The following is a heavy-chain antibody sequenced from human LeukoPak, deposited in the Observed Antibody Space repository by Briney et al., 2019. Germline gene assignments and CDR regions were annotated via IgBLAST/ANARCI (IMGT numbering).Heavy chain of an antibody. CDR1: GYTFTSYG. V-gene: IGHV1-18*01. J-gene: IGHJ4*02. Sequence: ASVKVSCKASGYTFTSYGISWVRQAPGQGLEWMGWISAYNGNTNYAQKFQGRVTITADESTSTAYMELSSLRSEDTAVYYCARVIPGSGSYYSPFDYWGQGTLVTVSS. CDR3: ARVIPGSGSYYSPFDY. D-gene: IGHD3-10*01. CDR2: ISAYNGNT.